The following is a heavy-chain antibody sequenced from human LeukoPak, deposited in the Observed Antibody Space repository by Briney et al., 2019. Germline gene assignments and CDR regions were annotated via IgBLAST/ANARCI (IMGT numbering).Heavy chain of an antibody. CDR3: AVSQDYYYYMDV. CDR2: ISYDGSNK. J-gene: IGHJ6*03. V-gene: IGHV3-30*04. CDR1: GFTFSSYA. Sequence: GGSLRLSCAASGFTFSSYAMHWVRQAPGKGLEWVAVISYDGSNKYYADSVKGRFTISRDNSKNTLYLQMNSLRAEDTAVYYCAVSQDYYYYMDVWGKGTTVTVSS.